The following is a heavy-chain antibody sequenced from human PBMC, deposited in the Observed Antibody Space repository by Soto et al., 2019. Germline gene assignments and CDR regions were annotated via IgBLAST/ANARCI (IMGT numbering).Heavy chain of an antibody. D-gene: IGHD6-13*01. J-gene: IGHJ4*02. V-gene: IGHV4-4*07. Sequence: SETLSLTCTVSGASITGSFFWSWIRQPAGKGLEWIGRMYSTGTTNYNPSLKSRVSMSIDMSKNQFSLKLRSVTAADTAVYYCARDGTYTSGWYNFDLWGPGTLVTVSS. CDR3: ARDGTYTSGWYNFDL. CDR2: MYSTGTT. CDR1: GASITGSFF.